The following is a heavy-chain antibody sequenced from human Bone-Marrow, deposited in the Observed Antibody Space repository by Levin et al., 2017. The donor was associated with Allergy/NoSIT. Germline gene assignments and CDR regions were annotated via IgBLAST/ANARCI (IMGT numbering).Heavy chain of an antibody. CDR3: ARDRVTTNWYFDL. CDR1: GFNFSSYW. Sequence: GESLKISCSASGFNFSSYWMHWVRQAPGKGLVWVSRINRDGSSTSYADSVKGRFTISRDNANNTLYLQMNSLRAEDTSVYYCARDRVTTNWYFDLWSRGTLVTVSS. CDR2: INRDGSST. J-gene: IGHJ2*01. V-gene: IGHV3-74*01. D-gene: IGHD4-17*01.